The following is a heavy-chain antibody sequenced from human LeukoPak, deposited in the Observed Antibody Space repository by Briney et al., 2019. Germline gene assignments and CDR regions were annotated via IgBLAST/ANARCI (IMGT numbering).Heavy chain of an antibody. CDR2: IYTSGGT. D-gene: IGHD3/OR15-3a*01. Sequence: SETLSLTCTVSGGSISSGYYYWNWIRQPAGKGLEWIGRIYTSGGTNYNPSLKSRVTISLDTSKNQFSLKLTSVTAADTAVYYCARRTNGFDIWGQGTMVTVSS. V-gene: IGHV4-61*02. J-gene: IGHJ3*02. CDR3: ARRTNGFDI. CDR1: GGSISSGYYY.